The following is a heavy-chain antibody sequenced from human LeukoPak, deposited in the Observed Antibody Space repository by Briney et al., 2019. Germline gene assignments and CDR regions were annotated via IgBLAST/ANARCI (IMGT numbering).Heavy chain of an antibody. CDR1: GVTLADDA. CDR2: LSGYSLSI. V-gene: IGHV3-9*01. CDR3: TKALNPGEHNYDSYPFFDY. D-gene: IGHD3-10*01. J-gene: IGHJ4*02. Sequence: GGTLRLSYAVSGVTLADDAMHWGRQAPGPGQGWGSGLSGYSLSIGYVDSVKGRFTISRDKAKNSLFLEMHSLRTDDTALYYYTKALNPGEHNYDSYPFFDYWGQGVLVTVS.